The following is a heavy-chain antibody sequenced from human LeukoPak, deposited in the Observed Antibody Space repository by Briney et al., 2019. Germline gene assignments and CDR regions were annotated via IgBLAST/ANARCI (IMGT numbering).Heavy chain of an antibody. CDR2: TKEDGGEK. D-gene: IGHD1-26*01. J-gene: IGHJ4*02. CDR3: ARVGSGSREFDY. V-gene: IGHV3-7*01. CDR1: GFTFSTYW. Sequence: GGSLRLSCAASGFTFSTYWMSWVRQAPGKGLEWVANTKEDGGEKYYVDSVKGRFTISRDNAENSLYLQMNSLRAEDTAVYYCARVGSGSREFDYWGQGTLVTVSS.